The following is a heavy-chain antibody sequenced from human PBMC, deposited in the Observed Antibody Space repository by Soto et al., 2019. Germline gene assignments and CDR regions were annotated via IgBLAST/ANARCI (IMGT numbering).Heavy chain of an antibody. CDR3: TRENIDNSDGLYDEFDI. J-gene: IGHJ3*02. D-gene: IGHD5-18*01. CDR2: MNPKRGGA. V-gene: IGHV1-2*02. Sequence: ASVKVSCKTSGYTFTDYYTHGVRQAPGQGLEWMGWMNPKRGGAYFEQKFQSRVTLTRDTSIGTAYIELNSLTSDDTAVYFCTRENIDNSDGLYDEFDIWGQGTTVTVSS. CDR1: GYTFTDYY.